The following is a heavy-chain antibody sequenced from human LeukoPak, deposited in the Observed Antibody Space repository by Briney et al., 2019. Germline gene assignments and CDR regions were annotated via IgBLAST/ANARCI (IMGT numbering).Heavy chain of an antibody. Sequence: RPGGPLRLSCAPSGFTYKSYPMMGAPHAPGEALEGVSSISGCDGNTYYAGPEKGRFTISRDNSKNTLYLQINSLRAEDTAVYYCVKDWDMAPGYWGQGTLVTVSS. CDR3: VKDWDMAPGY. J-gene: IGHJ4*02. CDR2: ISGCDGNT. V-gene: IGHV3-23*01. CDR1: GFTYKSYP. D-gene: IGHD2-15*01.